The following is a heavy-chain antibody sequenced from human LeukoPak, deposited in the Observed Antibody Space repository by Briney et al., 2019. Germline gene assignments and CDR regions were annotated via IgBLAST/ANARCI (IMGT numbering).Heavy chain of an antibody. V-gene: IGHV1-2*02. CDR2: INPNSGGT. CDR3: ARDLVAGTGNWFDP. Sequence: ASVKVSCKASGYTFTGYYMHWVRQAPRQGLEWMGWINPNSGGTNYAQKFQGRVTMTRDTSISTAYMELSRLRSDDTAVYYCARDLVAGTGNWFDPWGQGTLVTVSS. J-gene: IGHJ5*02. CDR1: GYTFTGYY. D-gene: IGHD6-19*01.